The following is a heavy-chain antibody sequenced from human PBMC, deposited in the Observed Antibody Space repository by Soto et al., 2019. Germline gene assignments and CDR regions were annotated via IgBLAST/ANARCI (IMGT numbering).Heavy chain of an antibody. CDR1: GGTFSSYA. D-gene: IGHD6-13*01. CDR3: ARASTGYSSSWDYYYGMDV. J-gene: IGHJ6*02. CDR2: IIPIFGTA. Sequence: QVQLVQSGAEVQKPGSSVKVSCKASGGTFSSYAISWVRQAPGQGLEWMGGIIPIFGTANYAQKFQGRVTITADESTSTAYMELSSLRSEDTAVYYCARASTGYSSSWDYYYGMDVWGQGTTVTVSS. V-gene: IGHV1-69*01.